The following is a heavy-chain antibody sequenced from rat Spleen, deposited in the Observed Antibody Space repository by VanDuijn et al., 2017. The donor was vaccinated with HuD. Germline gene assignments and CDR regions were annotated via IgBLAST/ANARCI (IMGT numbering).Heavy chain of an antibody. Sequence: EVQLVESGGGLVQPGRSLKLSCVASGFTFNNYWMTWIRQAPGKGLEWVASITNTGGSTYYPDSVKGRFIMSRDNAENTVYLQMNSLRSEDTATYYCVKDRDGGYAMDAWGQGASVTVSS. J-gene: IGHJ4*01. CDR2: ITNTGGST. CDR3: VKDRDGGYAMDA. V-gene: IGHV5-31*01. CDR1: GFTFNNYW. D-gene: IGHD1-11*01.